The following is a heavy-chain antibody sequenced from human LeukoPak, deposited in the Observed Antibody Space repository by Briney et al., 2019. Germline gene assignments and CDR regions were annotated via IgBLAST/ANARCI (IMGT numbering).Heavy chain of an antibody. J-gene: IGHJ4*02. Sequence: GGSLRLSCAASGFTFSGSAMHWVRQASGKGLEWVGRIRSKANSYATAYAASVKARFTISRDDSKNTAYLQMNSLKTEDTAVYYCTRLAAAGPLFDYWGQGTLVTVSS. CDR1: GFTFSGSA. V-gene: IGHV3-73*01. CDR3: TRLAAAGPLFDY. D-gene: IGHD6-13*01. CDR2: IRSKANSYAT.